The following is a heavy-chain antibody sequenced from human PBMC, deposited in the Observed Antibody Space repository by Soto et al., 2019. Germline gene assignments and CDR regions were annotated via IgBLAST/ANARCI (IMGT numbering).Heavy chain of an antibody. CDR2: ISSSSSTI. CDR3: ARDMGLTMMEGADYFDY. V-gene: IGHV3-48*02. Sequence: GGSLRLSCAASGFTFSSHSMNWVRQAPGKGLEWVSYISSSSSTIYYADSVKGRFTISRDNAKNSLFLQMNSLRDEDTAVYYCARDMGLTMMEGADYFDYWGQGTLVTVSS. CDR1: GFTFSSHS. J-gene: IGHJ4*02. D-gene: IGHD3-22*01.